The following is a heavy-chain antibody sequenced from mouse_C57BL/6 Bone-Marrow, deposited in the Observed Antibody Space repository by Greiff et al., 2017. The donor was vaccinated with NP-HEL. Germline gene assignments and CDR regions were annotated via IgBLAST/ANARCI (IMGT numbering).Heavy chain of an antibody. CDR1: GYTFTDYY. D-gene: IGHD1-1*01. CDR2: INPNNGGT. CDR3: ARDTTVGEFDY. Sequence: VQLQQSGPELVKPGASVKISCKASGYTFTDYYMNWVKQSHGKSLEWIGDINPNNGGTSYNQKFKGKATLTVDKSSSTAYMELRSLTSEDSAVYYCARDTTVGEFDYWGQGTTLTVSS. J-gene: IGHJ2*01. V-gene: IGHV1-26*01.